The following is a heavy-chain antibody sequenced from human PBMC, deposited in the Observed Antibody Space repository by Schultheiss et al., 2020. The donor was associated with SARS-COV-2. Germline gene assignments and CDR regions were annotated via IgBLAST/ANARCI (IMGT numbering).Heavy chain of an antibody. V-gene: IGHV3-35*01. CDR1: GFTFSSYA. CDR2: VSWNGSRT. D-gene: IGHD4/OR15-4a*01. J-gene: IGHJ6*03. CDR3: ARALRYYYMDV. Sequence: GGSLRLSCAASGFTFSSYAMHWVRQAPGKGLEWVSGVSWNGSRTHYADSVKGRFIISRDNSRNTLYLQTNSLRAEDTAVYYCARALRYYYMDVWGKGTTVTVSS.